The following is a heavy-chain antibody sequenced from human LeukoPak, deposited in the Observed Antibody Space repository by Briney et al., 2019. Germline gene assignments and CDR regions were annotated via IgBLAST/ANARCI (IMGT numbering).Heavy chain of an antibody. Sequence: GGSLRLSCAASGFNVSNNYMSWVRQAPGKGLEWVSVIYRGGSTYYADSVKGRFTMSRDNSKNTVYLQMDSLRAEDTAVYYCARDRGAAAGNWGQGTLVTVST. D-gene: IGHD6-13*01. CDR3: ARDRGAAAGN. V-gene: IGHV3-53*01. J-gene: IGHJ4*02. CDR2: IYRGGST. CDR1: GFNVSNNY.